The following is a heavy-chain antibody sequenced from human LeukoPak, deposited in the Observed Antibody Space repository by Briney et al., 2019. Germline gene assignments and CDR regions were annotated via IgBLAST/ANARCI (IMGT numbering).Heavy chain of an antibody. D-gene: IGHD3-3*01. CDR2: IIPIFGTE. CDR1: GGTFSSYA. Sequence: SVKVSCKASGGTFSSYAISWVRQAPGQGLEWMGGIIPIFGTENYGQKFQGRVTITADESTSTAYMELSSLRSEDTAVYYCARGSRDYDFWTDYWGQGTLVTVSS. V-gene: IGHV1-69*13. J-gene: IGHJ4*02. CDR3: ARGSRDYDFWTDY.